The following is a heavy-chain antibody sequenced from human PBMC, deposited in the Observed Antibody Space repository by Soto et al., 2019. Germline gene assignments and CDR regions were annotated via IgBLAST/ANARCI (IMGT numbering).Heavy chain of an antibody. Sequence: EVQLLESGGGLVQPGGSLRLSCAASGFTFSSYAMSWVRQAPGKGLEWVSAISGSGGSTYYADSVKGRFTISRDNSKNTLYLQMNSLRAEDTAVYYCAKSGAIFGVVPRTRTFDYWGQGTLVTVSS. CDR1: GFTFSSYA. J-gene: IGHJ4*02. CDR3: AKSGAIFGVVPRTRTFDY. V-gene: IGHV3-23*01. D-gene: IGHD3-3*01. CDR2: ISGSGGST.